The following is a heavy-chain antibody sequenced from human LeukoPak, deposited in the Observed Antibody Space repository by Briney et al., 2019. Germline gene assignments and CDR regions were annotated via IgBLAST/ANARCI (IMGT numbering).Heavy chain of an antibody. J-gene: IGHJ4*02. CDR3: AREEDYYDSSGIFDY. CDR2: IYTSGST. Sequence: SETLSLTCTVSGGSISSGSYYWSWIRQPAGKGLEWIGRIYTSGSTNYNPSLKSRVTISVDTSKNQFSLKLSSVTAADTAVYYCAREEDYYDSSGIFDYWGQGTLVTVSS. CDR1: GGSISSGSYY. D-gene: IGHD3-22*01. V-gene: IGHV4-61*02.